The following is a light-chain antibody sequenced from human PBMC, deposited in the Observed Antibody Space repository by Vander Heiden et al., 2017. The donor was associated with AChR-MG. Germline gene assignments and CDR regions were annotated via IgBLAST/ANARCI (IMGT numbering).Light chain of an antibody. CDR3: QQFNSNFPLT. CDR2: KAS. J-gene: IGKJ4*02. CDR1: ENIGDW. V-gene: IGKV1-5*03. Sequence: DVQMTQSPSTLSASVGDRVTIACRASENIGDWLAWYQQKPGKVPKRLISKASTLESGVPSRFSGSRSGPDFTLTISSLQPDDFATYYGQQFNSNFPLTFGGGTKVEIK.